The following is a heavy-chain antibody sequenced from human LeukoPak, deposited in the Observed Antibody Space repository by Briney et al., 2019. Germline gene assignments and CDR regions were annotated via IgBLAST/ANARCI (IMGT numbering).Heavy chain of an antibody. J-gene: IGHJ4*02. CDR3: ARLITGEGEFDY. V-gene: IGHV3-74*01. CDR2: ISTDGSIT. CDR1: GFTFSTYY. D-gene: IGHD7-27*01. Sequence: PGGSLRLSCAASGFTFSTYYMHWVRQTPGKGLVWVSRISTDGSITNYADSVKGRFTISRDNAKNTLYLQMNSLRAEDTAVYYCARLITGEGEFDYWGQGTLVTVSS.